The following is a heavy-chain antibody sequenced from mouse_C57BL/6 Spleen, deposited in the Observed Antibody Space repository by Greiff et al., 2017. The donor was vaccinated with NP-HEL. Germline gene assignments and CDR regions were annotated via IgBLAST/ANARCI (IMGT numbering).Heavy chain of an antibody. D-gene: IGHD1-1*01. V-gene: IGHV2-2*01. CDR3: ASSHYYGSHYYAMDY. CDR2: IWSGGST. J-gene: IGHJ4*01. CDR1: GFSLTSYG. Sequence: QVQLKESGPGLVQPSQSLSITCTVSGFSLTSYGVHWVRQSPGKGLEWLGVIWSGGSTDYNAAFISRLSISKDNSKSQVFFKMNSLQADDTAIYYCASSHYYGSHYYAMDYWGQGTSVTVSS.